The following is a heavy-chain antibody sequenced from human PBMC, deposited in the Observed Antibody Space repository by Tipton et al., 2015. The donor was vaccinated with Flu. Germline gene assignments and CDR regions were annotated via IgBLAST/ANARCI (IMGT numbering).Heavy chain of an antibody. CDR3: TTIGGYGELAH. D-gene: IGHD5-12*01. J-gene: IGHJ5*02. V-gene: IGHV3-15*01. Sequence: SLRLSCEVSGFTLANTWMSWVRQAPGKGLEWIGRIMRTIDDGRTDFAAPVKGRFTISRDDSKNTVFLQINSLRVGDTAVYYCTTIGGYGELAHWGQGVLVTVSS. CDR2: IMRTIDDGRT. CDR1: GFTLANTW.